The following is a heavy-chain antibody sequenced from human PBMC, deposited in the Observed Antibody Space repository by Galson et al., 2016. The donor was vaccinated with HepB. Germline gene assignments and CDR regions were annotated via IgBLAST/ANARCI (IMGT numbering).Heavy chain of an antibody. Sequence: SVKVSCKASGGTFSRYAISWVRQAPGQGLEWMGWISPYNGHTNYAQNFQGRVTMTTDTSTSTAYMELRSLRSDDTAVYYCAREYSTSWYVDYWGQGTLVTVSS. D-gene: IGHD6-13*01. J-gene: IGHJ4*02. V-gene: IGHV1-18*01. CDR3: AREYSTSWYVDY. CDR2: ISPYNGHT. CDR1: GGTFSRYA.